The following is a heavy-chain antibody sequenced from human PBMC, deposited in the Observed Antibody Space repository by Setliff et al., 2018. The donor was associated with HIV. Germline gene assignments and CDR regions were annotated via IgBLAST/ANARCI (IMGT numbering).Heavy chain of an antibody. V-gene: IGHV4-31*03. Sequence: PSETLSLTCTVSGGSISSGGYYWSWIRQHPGKGLEWIGYIDYSGSTYYNPSLKSRVTISVDTSKNQFSLKLSSVTAPDTAVYYCARVMDDYVWGSYPRKIAFDIWGQGTMVTVSS. D-gene: IGHD3-16*02. J-gene: IGHJ3*02. CDR2: IDYSGST. CDR1: GGSISSGGYY. CDR3: ARVMDDYVWGSYPRKIAFDI.